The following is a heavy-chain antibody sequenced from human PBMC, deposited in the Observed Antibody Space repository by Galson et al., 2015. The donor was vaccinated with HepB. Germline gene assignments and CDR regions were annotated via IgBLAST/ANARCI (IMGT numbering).Heavy chain of an antibody. CDR1: GFTFSTYG. D-gene: IGHD6-13*01. CDR3: ARGFITSAGIGYY. V-gene: IGHV3-48*02. CDR2: ISSSGSTI. J-gene: IGHJ4*02. Sequence: SLRLSCAASGFTFSTYGMNWVRQAPGKGLEWVSYISSSGSTIKYADSMKGRFTISRDNAKNSLFLQMNSLRDEDTAVYYCARGFITSAGIGYYWGQGTLVTVSS.